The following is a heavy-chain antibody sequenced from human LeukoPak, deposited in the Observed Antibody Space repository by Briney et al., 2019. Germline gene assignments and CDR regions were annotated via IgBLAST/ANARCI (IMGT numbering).Heavy chain of an antibody. Sequence: PGGSLRLSCAASGFTFNNYWMHWVRQAPGKGLVWVSRINGEGSSTAYADSVKGRFTISRDNAKNTLYLQMNSLRAEDSAVYYCVRYRYCGGDCYSPYWGQGTLVTVSS. V-gene: IGHV3-74*01. CDR1: GFTFNNYW. D-gene: IGHD2-21*02. CDR3: VRYRYCGGDCYSPY. J-gene: IGHJ4*02. CDR2: INGEGSST.